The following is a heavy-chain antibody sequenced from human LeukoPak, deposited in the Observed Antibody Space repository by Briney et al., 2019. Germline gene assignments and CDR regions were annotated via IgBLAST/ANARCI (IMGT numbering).Heavy chain of an antibody. V-gene: IGHV1-8*03. CDR3: ARDLGLGIPFDY. J-gene: IGHJ4*02. Sequence: RASVKVSCKASGYTFTSYDIHWVRQATGQGLEWMGWMNPNGTYTGYAQRFQGRVTFIRDTSISTAYMELSSLRSEDTAVYYCARDLGLGIPFDYWGQGTLVTVSS. D-gene: IGHD7-27*01. CDR2: MNPNGTYT. CDR1: GYTFTSYD.